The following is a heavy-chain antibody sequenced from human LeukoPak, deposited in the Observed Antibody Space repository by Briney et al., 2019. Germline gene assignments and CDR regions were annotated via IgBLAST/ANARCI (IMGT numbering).Heavy chain of an antibody. D-gene: IGHD3-9*01. J-gene: IGHJ4*02. CDR3: ASLRIYDILTGYYRFVY. CDR1: GGSFSGYY. V-gene: IGHV4-34*01. Sequence: SETLSLTCAVYGGSFSGYYWSWIRQPPGKGLEWIGEVNHSGSTNYNPSLKSRVTISVDTSKNQFSLKLSSVTAADTAVYYCASLRIYDILTGYYRFVYWGQGTLVTVSS. CDR2: VNHSGST.